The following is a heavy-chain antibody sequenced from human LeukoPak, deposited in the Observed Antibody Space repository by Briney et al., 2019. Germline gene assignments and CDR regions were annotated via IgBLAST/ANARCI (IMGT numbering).Heavy chain of an antibody. CDR1: GGSISNYH. V-gene: IGHV4-59*01. D-gene: IGHD3-22*01. J-gene: IGHJ4*02. CDR3: ARVNSSGYLDLRPYFDY. Sequence: PSETLSLTCTVSGGSISNYHWSWIRQPPGKGLEWIGYIYYSGTTNYNPSLKSRVTMSVDTSKSQFSLKLSSVTAADTAVYYCARVNSSGYLDLRPYFDYWGQGTLVTVSS. CDR2: IYYSGTT.